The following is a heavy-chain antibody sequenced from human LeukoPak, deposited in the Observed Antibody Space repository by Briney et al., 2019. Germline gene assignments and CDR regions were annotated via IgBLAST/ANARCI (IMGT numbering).Heavy chain of an antibody. CDR2: IYTSGST. CDR3: ASSPDTGGYTRGFDS. CDR1: GGSISSYY. J-gene: IGHJ4*02. D-gene: IGHD1-26*01. V-gene: IGHV4-4*07. Sequence: SETLSLTCTVSGGSISSYYWSWIRQPAGKGLEWIGRIYTSGSTNYNPSLKSRVTMSIDTSNNNFSLRLSLVTAADTAIYFCASSPDTGGYTRGFDSWGQGTLVTVSS.